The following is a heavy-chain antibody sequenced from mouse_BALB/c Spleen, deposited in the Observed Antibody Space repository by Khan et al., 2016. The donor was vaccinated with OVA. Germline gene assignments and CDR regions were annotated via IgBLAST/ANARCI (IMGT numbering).Heavy chain of an antibody. V-gene: IGHV2-5*01. J-gene: IGHJ4*01. CDR3: AKRRYGSSYDYAMDY. D-gene: IGHD1-1*01. CDR2: RWSGGST. CDR1: GFSLTNFG. Sequence: QVQLKESGPGLVQPSQSLSLTCTVSGFSLTNFGIHWIRQSPGKGLEWLGVRWSGGSTVYNAAFISGLSTTKDKPNQQVFFKLNSLQADDTATYYCAKRRYGSSYDYAMDYWGQGTSVTVSS.